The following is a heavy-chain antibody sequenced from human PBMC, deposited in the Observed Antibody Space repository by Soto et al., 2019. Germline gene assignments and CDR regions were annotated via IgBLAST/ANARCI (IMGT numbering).Heavy chain of an antibody. J-gene: IGHJ6*02. V-gene: IGHV1-46*01. Sequence: QVQLVQSGAEVKKPGASVKVSCKASGYTFTSYYMHWVRQAPGQGLEWMGIINPSGGSTSYAQKCQGRLTMTRYTSTSTVYMELSSLRSEDTAVYYCARDTTIFGVVRNGMDVWGQGTTVTVSS. CDR3: ARDTTIFGVVRNGMDV. CDR1: GYTFTSYY. D-gene: IGHD3-3*01. CDR2: INPSGGST.